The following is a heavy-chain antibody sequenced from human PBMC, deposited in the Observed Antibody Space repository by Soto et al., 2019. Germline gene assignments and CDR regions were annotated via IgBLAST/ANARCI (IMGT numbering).Heavy chain of an antibody. CDR3: AKVPRVDYCSSTSCYGALVVSWFDP. CDR2: ISGSGGST. D-gene: IGHD2-2*01. CDR1: GFTFSSYA. Sequence: EVQLLESGGGLVQPGGSLRLSCAASGFTFSSYAMSWVRQAPGKGLEWVSAISGSGGSTYYAESVKGRFTISRDNSKNTLYLQMNSLRAEDTAVYYCAKVPRVDYCSSTSCYGALVVSWFDPWGQGTLVTVSS. J-gene: IGHJ5*02. V-gene: IGHV3-23*01.